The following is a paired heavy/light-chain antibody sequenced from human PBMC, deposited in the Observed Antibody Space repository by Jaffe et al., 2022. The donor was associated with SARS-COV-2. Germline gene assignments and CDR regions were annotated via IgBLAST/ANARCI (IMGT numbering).Light chain of an antibody. CDR3: MQALHTPPT. J-gene: IGKJ4*01. V-gene: IGKV2-28*01. CDR2: LGS. CDR1: QSLLHSNGHNY. Sequence: DNVMTQSPLSLPVTPGEPASISCRSSQSLLHSNGHNYLDWYLQKPGQSPQLLIYLGSNRASGVPDRFSGSGSGTDFTLKISRVEAEDVGVYYCMQALHTPPTFGGGTRVEIK.
Heavy chain of an antibody. CDR2: ISGTDGGT. Sequence: EVHLLESGGGLVQPGGSLRLSCAASGFTVSSYAMSWVRQAPGKGLQWVSSISGTDGGTFYSDSVRGRFTISRDTSKNTLYLQMNSLRAEDTALYYCAKDLFGGTSWYLFDSWGQGTLVTVSS. D-gene: IGHD2-2*01. J-gene: IGHJ5*01. CDR1: GFTVSSYA. CDR3: AKDLFGGTSWYLFDS. V-gene: IGHV3-23*01.